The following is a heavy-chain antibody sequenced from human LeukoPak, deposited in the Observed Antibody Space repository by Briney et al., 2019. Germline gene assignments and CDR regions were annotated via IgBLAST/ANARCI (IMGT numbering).Heavy chain of an antibody. Sequence: TGGSLRLSCTVSGFTFRSNSWSWVRQAPGKGLEWVSFIYSGGNTHYSDSVKGRFTISRDNSKNTLYLQMNSLRAEDTAIYYCARRAGEYSHPYDYWGQGTLVTVSS. D-gene: IGHD2-15*01. CDR1: GFTFRSNS. J-gene: IGHJ4*02. V-gene: IGHV3-53*01. CDR2: IYSGGNT. CDR3: ARRAGEYSHPYDY.